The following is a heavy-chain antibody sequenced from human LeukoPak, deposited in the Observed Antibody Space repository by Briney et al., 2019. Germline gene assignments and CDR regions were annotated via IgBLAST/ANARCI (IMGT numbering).Heavy chain of an antibody. CDR3: ARHRRLKYYYDSKVTRGFDP. V-gene: IGHV4-39*01. CDR2: IYYSGST. Sequence: SETLSLTCTVSGDSISSSSSYWGWIRQPPGEGLEWIGSIYYSGSTYYNTSLKSRVTISVDTSKNQFSLRLNTVTAADTAVYYCARHRRLKYYYDSKVTRGFDPWGQGTLVTVSS. J-gene: IGHJ5*02. CDR1: GDSISSSSSY. D-gene: IGHD3-22*01.